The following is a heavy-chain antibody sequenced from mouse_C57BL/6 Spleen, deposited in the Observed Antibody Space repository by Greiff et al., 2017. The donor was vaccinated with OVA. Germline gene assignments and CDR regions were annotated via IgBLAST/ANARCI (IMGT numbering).Heavy chain of an antibody. Sequence: QVQLQQPGAELVMPGASVKLSCKASGYTFTSYWMHWVKQRPGQGLEWIGEIDPSDSYTNYNQKFKGKSTLTVDKSSSTAYMQLSSLTSEDSAVYYCARNYGSSPFAYWGQGTLLTVSA. J-gene: IGHJ3*01. D-gene: IGHD1-1*01. V-gene: IGHV1-69*01. CDR3: ARNYGSSPFAY. CDR2: IDPSDSYT. CDR1: GYTFTSYW.